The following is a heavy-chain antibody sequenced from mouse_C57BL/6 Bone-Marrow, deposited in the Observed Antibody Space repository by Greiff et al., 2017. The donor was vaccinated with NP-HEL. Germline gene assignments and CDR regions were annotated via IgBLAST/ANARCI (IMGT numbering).Heavy chain of an antibody. CDR2: IYPRSGNT. Sequence: VKLQESGAELARPGASVKLSCKASGYTFTSYGISWVKQRTGQGLEWIGEIYPRSGNTYYNEKFKGKATLTADKSSSTAYMELRSLTSEDSAVYFCAREIFITTVVAAYYFDYWGQGTTLTVSS. CDR1: GYTFTSYG. D-gene: IGHD1-1*01. CDR3: AREIFITTVVAAYYFDY. V-gene: IGHV1-81*01. J-gene: IGHJ2*01.